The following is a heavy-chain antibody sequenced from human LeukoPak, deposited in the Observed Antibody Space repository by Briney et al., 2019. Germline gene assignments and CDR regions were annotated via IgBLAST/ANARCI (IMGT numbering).Heavy chain of an antibody. J-gene: IGHJ6*03. D-gene: IGHD1-1*01. CDR3: ARDPGLTTDYYYMDV. CDR2: INPTTGST. Sequence: GASVKVSCKASGYTFTTYYIQWVRQAPGQRLEWLGIINPTTGSTTYAQKFQGRVTMTRDMSTGTVYMEVSSLRSEDTAVYYCARDPGLTTDYYYMDVWGKGTTVTVSS. CDR1: GYTFTTYY. V-gene: IGHV1-46*01.